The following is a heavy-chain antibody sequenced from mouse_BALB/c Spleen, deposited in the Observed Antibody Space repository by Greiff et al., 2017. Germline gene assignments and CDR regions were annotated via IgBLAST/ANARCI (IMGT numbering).Heavy chain of an antibody. J-gene: IGHJ3*01. D-gene: IGHD4-1*01. CDR2: INPSTGYT. CDR3: ARSWDAWFAY. Sequence: LQESGAELAKPGASVKMSCKASGYTFTSYWMHWVKQRPGQGLEWIGYINPSTGYTEYNQKFKDKATLTADKSSSTAYMQLSSLTSEDSAVYYCARSWDAWFAYWGQGTLVTVSA. V-gene: IGHV1-7*01. CDR1: GYTFTSYW.